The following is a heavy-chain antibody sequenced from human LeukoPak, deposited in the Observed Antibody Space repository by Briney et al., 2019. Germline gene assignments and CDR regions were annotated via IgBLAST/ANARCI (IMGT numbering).Heavy chain of an antibody. J-gene: IGHJ4*02. CDR3: ASALLTRGRGPSDY. CDR2: ISGSGGST. Sequence: PGGSLRLSCAASGFTFIRHAMSWVRQTPGKGLEWVSAISGSGGSTYYADSVKGRFTISRDNSKNTLFLQMNSLRAEDTAFYYCASALLTRGRGPSDYWGQGTLVTVSS. V-gene: IGHV3-23*01. D-gene: IGHD3-16*01. CDR1: GFTFIRHA.